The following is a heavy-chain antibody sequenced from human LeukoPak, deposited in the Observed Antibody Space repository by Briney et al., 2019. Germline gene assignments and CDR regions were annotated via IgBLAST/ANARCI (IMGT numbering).Heavy chain of an antibody. D-gene: IGHD3-22*01. J-gene: IGHJ4*02. CDR1: GGSISSGSYY. CDR3: ARELYYYDSSGYYLTFDY. Sequence: SQTLSLTCTVSGGSISSGSYYWSWIRQPAGKGLEWIGRIYTSGSTNYNPSLKSRVTMSVDMSKNQFSLKLSSVTAADTAVYYCARELYYYDSSGYYLTFDYWGQGTLVTVSS. CDR2: IYTSGST. V-gene: IGHV4-61*02.